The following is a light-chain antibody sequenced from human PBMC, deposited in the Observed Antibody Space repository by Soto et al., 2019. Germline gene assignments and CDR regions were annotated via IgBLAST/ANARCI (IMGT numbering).Light chain of an antibody. Sequence: EVVMTQSPATLSVSPGERATLSCRASQTVYSNLAWYQQKPGQAPRLFIYGASTRATGIPDRFSGSGSGTEFTLSISSLQSEDFALYYCQQRNSWPPITFGQGTKVDIK. V-gene: IGKV3D-15*01. CDR2: GAS. J-gene: IGKJ1*01. CDR1: QTVYSN. CDR3: QQRNSWPPIT.